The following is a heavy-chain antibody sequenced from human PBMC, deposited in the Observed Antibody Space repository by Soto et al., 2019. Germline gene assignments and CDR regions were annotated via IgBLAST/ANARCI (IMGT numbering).Heavy chain of an antibody. D-gene: IGHD3-3*01. CDR2: ISYDGSNK. Sequence: GGSLRLSCAASGFTFSSYGMHWVRQAPGKGLEWVAVISYDGSNKYYADSVKGRFTISRDNSKNTLYLQMNSLRAEDTAVYYCAKVLGGHYDFWSGHPPGFDYWGQGTLVTVSS. CDR1: GFTFSSYG. CDR3: AKVLGGHYDFWSGHPPGFDY. J-gene: IGHJ4*02. V-gene: IGHV3-30*18.